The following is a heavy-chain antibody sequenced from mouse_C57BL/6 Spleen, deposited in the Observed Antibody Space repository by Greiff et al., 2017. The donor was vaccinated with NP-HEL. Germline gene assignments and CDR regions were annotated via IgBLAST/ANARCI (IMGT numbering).Heavy chain of an antibody. V-gene: IGHV1-81*01. CDR1: GYTFTSYG. CDR3: APVYYDYDEGFAY. D-gene: IGHD2-4*01. CDR2: FYPRSGIT. Sequence: QVHVKQSGAELARPGASVKLSCKASGYTFTSYGISWVKQRTGQGLEWIGEFYPRSGITSSNEKFKGKATLTADKSSSTAYMELRSLTSEDSAVYFCAPVYYDYDEGFAYWGQGTLVTVSA. J-gene: IGHJ3*01.